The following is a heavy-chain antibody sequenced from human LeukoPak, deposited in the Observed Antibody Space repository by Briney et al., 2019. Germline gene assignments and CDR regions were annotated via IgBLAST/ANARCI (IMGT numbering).Heavy chain of an antibody. Sequence: GASVKVSCKVSGYTLTELSMHWVRQAPGKGLEWMGGFDPEDGETIYAQKFQGRVTMTTDTSTRTAYMELRSLRSDDTAVYYCARDPSNSRGYRIYFDFWGQGTVVTVS. D-gene: IGHD3-22*01. CDR1: GYTLTELS. CDR3: ARDPSNSRGYRIYFDF. CDR2: FDPEDGET. J-gene: IGHJ4*02. V-gene: IGHV1-24*01.